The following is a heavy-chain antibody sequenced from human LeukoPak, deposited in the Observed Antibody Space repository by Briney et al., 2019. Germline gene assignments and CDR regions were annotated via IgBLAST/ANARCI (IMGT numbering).Heavy chain of an antibody. CDR1: GYTFTGYY. J-gene: IGHJ6*03. Sequence: GASVKVSCKASGYTFTGYYMHWVRQAPGQGLEWMGWINPNSGGTNYAQKFQGRVTMTRDTSISTAYMELSRLRSDDTAVYYCARDQHQRIQLWKGDYYYMDVWGKGTTVTVSS. CDR3: ARDQHQRIQLWKGDYYYMDV. D-gene: IGHD5-18*01. CDR2: INPNSGGT. V-gene: IGHV1-2*02.